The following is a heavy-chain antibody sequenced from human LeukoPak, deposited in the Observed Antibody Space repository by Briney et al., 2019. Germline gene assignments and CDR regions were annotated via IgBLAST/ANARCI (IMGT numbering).Heavy chain of an antibody. V-gene: IGHV4-59*08. D-gene: IGHD6-13*01. CDR1: GGSISGSY. Sequence: SETLSLTCTVSGGSISGSYWSWIRQPPGKGLEWIAYMYNSGSTNYNPSLKSRVTISVDTSKNQFSLKLSSVTAADTAVYYCARHPIAAAGTGSYYYYMDVWGKGTTVTVSS. J-gene: IGHJ6*03. CDR3: ARHPIAAAGTGSYYYYMDV. CDR2: MYNSGST.